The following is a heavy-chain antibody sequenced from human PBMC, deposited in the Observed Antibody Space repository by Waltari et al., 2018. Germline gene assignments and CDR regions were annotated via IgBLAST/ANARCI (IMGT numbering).Heavy chain of an antibody. CDR1: GGSFSGYY. Sequence: QVQLQQWGAGLLKPSETLSLTCAVYGGSFSGYYWSWIRQPPGKGLEWIGEINHSGSTNYNPSLKSRVTISVDTSKNQFSLKLSSVTAADTAVYYCARGLTEYDILTGYRNWGQGTLVTVSS. V-gene: IGHV4-34*01. CDR3: ARGLTEYDILTGYRN. CDR2: INHSGST. J-gene: IGHJ4*02. D-gene: IGHD3-9*01.